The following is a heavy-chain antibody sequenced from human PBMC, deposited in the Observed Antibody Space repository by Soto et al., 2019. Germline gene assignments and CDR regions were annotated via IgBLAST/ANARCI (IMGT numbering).Heavy chain of an antibody. CDR2: IYYSGST. D-gene: IGHD3-22*01. J-gene: IGHJ4*02. Sequence: PSGTLSLNCSFFGWPISCVVHYLSWARQQPEKGLEWIGYIYYSGSTYYNPSLKSRVTISVDTSKNQFSLKLTSVTAADTAVYYCARGTYDSRGYYSKHDYWGQGTLVTVS. V-gene: IGHV4-31*03. CDR1: GWPISCVVHY. CDR3: ARGTYDSRGYYSKHDY.